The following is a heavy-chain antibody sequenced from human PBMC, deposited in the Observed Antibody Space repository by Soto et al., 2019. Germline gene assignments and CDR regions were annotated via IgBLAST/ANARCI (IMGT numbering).Heavy chain of an antibody. D-gene: IGHD3-3*01. J-gene: IGHJ4*02. CDR2: INPSGGST. CDR3: PSVPHYHFWSGYAVYYFDC. CDR1: GYTFTSYY. Sequence: QVQLVQSGAEVKKPGASVKVSCKASGYTFTSYYMHWVRQAPGQGLEWMGIINPSGGSTSYAQKFQCSLTMTRDASTSTVYMELSSLRSEDTTVYYCPSVPHYHFWSGYAVYYFDCWGQGTLVTVSS. V-gene: IGHV1-46*01.